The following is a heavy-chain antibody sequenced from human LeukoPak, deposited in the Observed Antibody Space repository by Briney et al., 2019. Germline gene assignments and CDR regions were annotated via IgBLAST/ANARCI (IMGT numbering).Heavy chain of an antibody. J-gene: IGHJ3*02. CDR1: GFTFSSYG. D-gene: IGHD3-22*01. V-gene: IGHV3-23*01. CDR3: TKSWNYYDSSGDDALDI. CDR2: ISGSGGVSGSGGGT. Sequence: GGTLRLSCAASGFTFSSYGMSWVRQAPGKGLEWVSGISGSGGVSGSGGGTYYADSVKGRFTISRDNSKNTLYLQMNSLRAEDTAVYYCTKSWNYYDSSGDDALDIWGQGTMVTVSS.